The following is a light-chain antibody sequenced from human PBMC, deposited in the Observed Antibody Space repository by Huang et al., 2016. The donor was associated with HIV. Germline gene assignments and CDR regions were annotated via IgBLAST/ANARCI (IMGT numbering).Light chain of an antibody. V-gene: IGKV4-1*01. J-gene: IGKJ1*01. Sequence: DIVMTQSPDSLTVSLGERATIKCRSSQSVLYSSNSKNHLAWFQQKPGRAPRLLIYWASARESGVPDRFSGSGSGTDFTLTIDRLEAEDAAIYYCQQYYRLPQTFGQGTRVEIK. CDR1: QSVLYSSNSKNH. CDR3: QQYYRLPQT. CDR2: WAS.